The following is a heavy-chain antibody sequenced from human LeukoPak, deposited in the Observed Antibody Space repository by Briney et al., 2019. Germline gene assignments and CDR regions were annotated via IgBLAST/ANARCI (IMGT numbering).Heavy chain of an antibody. CDR3: ARDKSRDYVWGSYRSQYYMDV. J-gene: IGHJ6*03. CDR1: GFTFSSYW. CDR2: IKQDGSEK. Sequence: QPGGSLRLSCAASGFTFSSYWMSWVRQAPGKGLEWVANIKQDGSEKYYVDSVKGRFTISRDNAKNSLYLQMNSLKAEDTAVYYCARDKSRDYVWGSYRSQYYMDVWGKGTTVTVSS. V-gene: IGHV3-7*01. D-gene: IGHD3-16*02.